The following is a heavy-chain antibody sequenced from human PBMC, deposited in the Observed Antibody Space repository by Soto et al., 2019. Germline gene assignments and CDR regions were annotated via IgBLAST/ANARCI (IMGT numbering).Heavy chain of an antibody. Sequence: EVQLLESGGGLVQPGGSLRLSCAASGFTLSTYAMSWVRQAPGKGLEWVSAISGSGSTTYSADSVRGRFTISRDNSKNTLYLQMNSLSPEDTAVYYCANFIAETGGSSGWPWFLDSWGQGTLVTVSS. V-gene: IGHV3-23*01. J-gene: IGHJ4*02. CDR2: ISGSGSTT. D-gene: IGHD6-25*01. CDR1: GFTLSTYA. CDR3: ANFIAETGGSSGWPWFLDS.